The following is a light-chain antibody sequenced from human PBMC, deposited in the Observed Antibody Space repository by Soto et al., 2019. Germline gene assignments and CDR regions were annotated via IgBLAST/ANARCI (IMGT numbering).Light chain of an antibody. CDR1: QSVSSSY. CDR3: QQYGSPRWT. J-gene: IGKJ1*01. V-gene: IGKV3-20*01. CDR2: GAS. Sequence: EIVLTQSPGTLSLSPGERATLSCRASQSVSSSYLAWYQQNRGQAPRLLIYGASSRAPGIPDRFGGSGSGTDFTLTISRLEPEDFAVYYCQQYGSPRWTFGQGTKV.